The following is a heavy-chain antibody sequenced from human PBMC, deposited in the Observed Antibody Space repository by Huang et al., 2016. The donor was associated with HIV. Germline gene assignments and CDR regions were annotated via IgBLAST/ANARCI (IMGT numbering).Heavy chain of an antibody. D-gene: IGHD3-22*01. CDR3: VRQSDDTSGHFERLDS. Sequence: PGDSDTKYSPAFKGQVTISADKSMNVAYLQWSSLKASDTAMYYCVRQSDDTSGHFERLDSWGQGTLVTVSS. CDR2: PGDSDT. J-gene: IGHJ4*02. V-gene: IGHV5-51*01.